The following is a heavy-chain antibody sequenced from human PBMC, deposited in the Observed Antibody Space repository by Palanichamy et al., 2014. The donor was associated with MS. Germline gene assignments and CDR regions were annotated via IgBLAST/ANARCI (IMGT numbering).Heavy chain of an antibody. V-gene: IGHV3-23*04. CDR2: ITGSGVGT. CDR1: GFTFSSYA. D-gene: IGHD3-10*01. Sequence: EVQVVESGGGLVQPGGSLRLSCAASGFTFSSYALIWVRLAPGQGLECVSAITGSGVGTYYADSVKGRFTMSRDNSKNTLSLQMNSLRPEDTAVYYCARAGYGSGAPNWFDSWGRGTLVTVSS. CDR3: ARAGYGSGAPNWFDS. J-gene: IGHJ5*01.